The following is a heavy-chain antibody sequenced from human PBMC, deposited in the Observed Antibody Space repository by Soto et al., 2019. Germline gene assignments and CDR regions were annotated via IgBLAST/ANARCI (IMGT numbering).Heavy chain of an antibody. D-gene: IGHD3-10*01. CDR3: ARVSASVMLRGVVIN. CDR1: GASISSDNW. V-gene: IGHV4-4*02. CDR2: IYHSGST. J-gene: IGHJ4*02. Sequence: SETLSLTCAVSGASISSDNWWSWVRQPPGKGMEWIGEIYHSGSTNFNPSLKSRVTISVDKSKNQFSLELSSVTAADTAIYYCARVSASVMLRGVVINWGQGTLVTVSS.